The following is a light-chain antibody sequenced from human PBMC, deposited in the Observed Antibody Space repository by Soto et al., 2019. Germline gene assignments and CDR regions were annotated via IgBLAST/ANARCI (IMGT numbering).Light chain of an antibody. Sequence: QSALTQPASVSGSPGQSITISCTGTRSDVGSYNLVSWYQQHPGKAPKLMIYEGSKRPSGVSNRFSGSKSGNTASLTISGLQAEDEADYYCCSYAGSSTSYVFGTATKVTVL. J-gene: IGLJ1*01. V-gene: IGLV2-23*01. CDR2: EGS. CDR1: RSDVGSYNL. CDR3: CSYAGSSTSYV.